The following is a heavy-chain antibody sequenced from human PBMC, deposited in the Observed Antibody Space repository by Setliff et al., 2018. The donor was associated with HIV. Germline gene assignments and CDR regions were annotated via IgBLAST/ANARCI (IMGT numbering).Heavy chain of an antibody. Sequence: GASVKVSCKTSGYTFTSYPIYWVRQAPGQRLEWMGEINADNGNTQYSQKFQGRVTITRDTSANTVYMELSSLKSEDTGVYYCVSELPGSTWGQGTLVTVSS. D-gene: IGHD3-10*01. CDR2: INADNGNT. CDR1: GYTFTSYP. CDR3: VSELPGST. J-gene: IGHJ4*02. V-gene: IGHV1-3*01.